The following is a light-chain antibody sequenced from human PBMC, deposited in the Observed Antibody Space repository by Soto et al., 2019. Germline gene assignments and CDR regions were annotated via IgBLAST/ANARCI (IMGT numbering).Light chain of an antibody. CDR3: QQYNNWPRT. CDR2: GAS. J-gene: IGKJ1*01. Sequence: EFVLTQSPGTLSLSPGERATLSCRASQSVSSSYLAWYQQKPGQAPRLLIYGASSRATGIPDRFSGSGSGTEFTLTISSLQSEDFAVYYCQQYNNWPRTFGQGTKVDNK. CDR1: QSVSSSY. V-gene: IGKV3-20*01.